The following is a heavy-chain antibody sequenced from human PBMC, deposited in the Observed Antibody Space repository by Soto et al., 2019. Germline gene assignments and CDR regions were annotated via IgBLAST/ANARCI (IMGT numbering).Heavy chain of an antibody. CDR1: GFTFSLYE. Sequence: RGSLRLSCAASGFTFSLYEMNLVRHALRKALEWVSYISSSGSPIYYADSVKGRFTISRDNSKDSLYLQMDSLGVEDTAIYYCARLRGLHIYSGQGTLVTVSS. V-gene: IGHV3-48*03. CDR3: ARLRGLHIY. D-gene: IGHD2-21*01. J-gene: IGHJ4*02. CDR2: ISSSGSPI.